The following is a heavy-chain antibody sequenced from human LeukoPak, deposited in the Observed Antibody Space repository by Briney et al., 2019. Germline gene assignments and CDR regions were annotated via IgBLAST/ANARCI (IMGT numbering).Heavy chain of an antibody. V-gene: IGHV1-2*02. CDR1: GYTFTGYY. CDR3: ARAFFGIAVNPNNFWFDP. CDR2: INPNSGGT. J-gene: IGHJ5*02. D-gene: IGHD6-19*01. Sequence: GASVKVSCKASGYTFTGYYMHWVRQAPGQGLEWMGWINPNSGGTNYAQKFQGRVTMTRDTSISTAYMELSRLRSDDTAVYYCARAFFGIAVNPNNFWFDPWGQGTLVTVSS.